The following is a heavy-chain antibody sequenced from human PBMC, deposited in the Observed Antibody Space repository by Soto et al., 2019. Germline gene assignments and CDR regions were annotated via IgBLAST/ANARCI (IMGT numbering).Heavy chain of an antibody. CDR1: GFFISSGNY. Sequence: LSLTCAVSGFFISSGNYWGWIREPPGKGLEWIGSIFHGGNTYYNPSLKSRVTISVDMSKNQFSLKLNPVTAADTAVYYCARARWYDAFDVWGQGTVVTVSS. CDR3: ARARWYDAFDV. CDR2: IFHGGNT. D-gene: IGHD2-15*01. V-gene: IGHV4-38-2*01. J-gene: IGHJ3*01.